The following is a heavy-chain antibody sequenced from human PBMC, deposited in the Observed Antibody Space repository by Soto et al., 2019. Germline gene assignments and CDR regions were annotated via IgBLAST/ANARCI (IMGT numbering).Heavy chain of an antibody. J-gene: IGHJ4*02. Sequence: GGSLRLSCAASGFTFSSYGMHWVRQSPGKGLEWVAVIWYDGSNKYYADSVKGRFTISRDNSKNTLYLQMNSLRAEDTAVYYCARAKSPYCSGGSCYLDYFDYWGQGTLVTVSS. V-gene: IGHV3-33*01. D-gene: IGHD2-15*01. CDR3: ARAKSPYCSGGSCYLDYFDY. CDR2: IWYDGSNK. CDR1: GFTFSSYG.